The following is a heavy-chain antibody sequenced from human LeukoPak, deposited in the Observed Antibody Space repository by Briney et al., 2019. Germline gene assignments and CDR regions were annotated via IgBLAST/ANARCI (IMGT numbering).Heavy chain of an antibody. CDR2: LKEDGNEK. V-gene: IGHV3-7*03. J-gene: IGHJ4*02. CDR1: GFTFKSYW. CDR3: ARGTPFGGY. D-gene: IGHD3-16*01. Sequence: PGGSLRRYCTACGFTFKSYWVHWGRHGPGEGVEWVANLKEDGNEKYYVDSVKGRFIISRDNAKNSLYLQMNSLRVEDTAIYYCARGTPFGGYWGQGTQVTVSP.